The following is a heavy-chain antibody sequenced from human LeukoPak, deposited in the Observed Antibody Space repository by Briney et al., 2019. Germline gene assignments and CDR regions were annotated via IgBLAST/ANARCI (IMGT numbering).Heavy chain of an antibody. D-gene: IGHD6-13*01. CDR2: ISSSSSTI. Sequence: GGSLRLSCAASGFTFSSYSMNWVRQAPGKGLEWVSYISSSSSTIYYADSVKGRFTVSRDNSKNTLYLQMNSLGVEDTAVYYCATIVTSAGTNDWGQGTLVTVSS. CDR3: ATIVTSAGTND. J-gene: IGHJ4*02. CDR1: GFTFSSYS. V-gene: IGHV3-48*01.